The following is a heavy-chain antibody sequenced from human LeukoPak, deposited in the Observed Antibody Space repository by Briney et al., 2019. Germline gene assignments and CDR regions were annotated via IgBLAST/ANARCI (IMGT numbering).Heavy chain of an antibody. CDR2: IYYSGST. J-gene: IGHJ5*02. CDR1: GGSISSSSYY. Sequence: SETLSLTCTVSGGSISSSSYYWGWIRQPPGKGLEWIGSIYYSGSTYYNPSLKSRVTISVDTSKNQFSLKLSSVTAADTAVYYCARDLRTVIAAAGSWGGNWFDPWGQGTLVTVSS. D-gene: IGHD6-13*01. CDR3: ARDLRTVIAAAGSWGGNWFDP. V-gene: IGHV4-39*07.